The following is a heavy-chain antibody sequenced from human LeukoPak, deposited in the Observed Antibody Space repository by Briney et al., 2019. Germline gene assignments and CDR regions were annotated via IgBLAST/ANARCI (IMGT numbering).Heavy chain of an antibody. Sequence: PGGSLRLSCAASGFTFSSYGMHWVRQAPGKGLEWVAVISYDGSNKYYADSVKGRFTISRDNPKNTLYLQMNSLRAEDTAVYYCAKIRDRSGWSYYYYYYMDVWGKGTTVTVSS. CDR1: GFTFSSYG. J-gene: IGHJ6*03. CDR2: ISYDGSNK. V-gene: IGHV3-30*18. CDR3: AKIRDRSGWSYYYYYYMDV. D-gene: IGHD6-19*01.